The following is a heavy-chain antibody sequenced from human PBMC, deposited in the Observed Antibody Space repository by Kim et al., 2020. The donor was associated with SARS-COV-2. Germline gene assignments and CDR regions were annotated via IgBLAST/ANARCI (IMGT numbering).Heavy chain of an antibody. Sequence: SETLSLTCTVSGGSISSSSYYWGWIRQPPGKGLEWIGSIYYSGSTYYNPSLKSRVTISVDTSKNQFSLKLSSVTAADTAVYYCARQPLYGDFVSAFDIWGQGTMVTVSS. CDR3: ARQPLYGDFVSAFDI. V-gene: IGHV4-39*01. J-gene: IGHJ3*02. CDR2: IYYSGST. CDR1: GGSISSSSYY. D-gene: IGHD4-17*01.